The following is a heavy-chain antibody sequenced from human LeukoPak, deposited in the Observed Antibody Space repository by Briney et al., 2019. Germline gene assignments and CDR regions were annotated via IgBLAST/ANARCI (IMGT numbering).Heavy chain of an antibody. CDR3: AKRGPRGSPDSSGYYPLPYAFDI. D-gene: IGHD3-22*01. CDR2: ISGSGGST. V-gene: IGHV3-23*01. J-gene: IGHJ3*02. Sequence: PGGSLRLSCAASGFTFSSYAMSWVRQAPGKGLEWVSAISGSGGSTYYADSVKGRFTISRDNSKNTLYLQMNSLRAEDTAVYYCAKRGPRGSPDSSGYYPLPYAFDIWGQGTMVTVSS. CDR1: GFTFSSYA.